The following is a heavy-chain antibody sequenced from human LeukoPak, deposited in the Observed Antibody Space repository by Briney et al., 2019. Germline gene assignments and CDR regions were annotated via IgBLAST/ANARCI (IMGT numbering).Heavy chain of an antibody. V-gene: IGHV1-2*02. D-gene: IGHD1-7*01. CDR2: INPNRGGT. J-gene: IGHJ4*02. CDR3: ARYNWNSYLFDY. CDR1: GYTFTGYY. Sequence: ASVKVSCKASGYTFTGYYMHWVRQAPGQGLEWMGWINPNRGGTNYAQKFQGRVTMTRDTSISTAYMELSRLRSDDTAVYYCARYNWNSYLFDYWGQGTLVTVSS.